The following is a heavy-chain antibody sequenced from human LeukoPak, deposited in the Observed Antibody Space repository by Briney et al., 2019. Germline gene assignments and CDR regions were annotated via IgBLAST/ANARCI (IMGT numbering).Heavy chain of an antibody. CDR1: AGSIISYY. Sequence: SEKVSPKRTVDAGSIISYYWSWIRHRPGKGRECIVYIYYGGATNYNPYLKSRVTISVDTSKNQFSLKLSSVTAADTAVYYCARHLGLVATIVEDDAFDIWGQGTMVTVSS. J-gene: IGHJ3*02. CDR2: IYYGGAT. V-gene: IGHV4-59*08. CDR3: ARHLGLVATIVEDDAFDI. D-gene: IGHD5-12*01.